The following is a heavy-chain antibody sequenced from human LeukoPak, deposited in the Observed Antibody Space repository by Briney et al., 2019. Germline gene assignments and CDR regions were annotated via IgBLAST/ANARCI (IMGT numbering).Heavy chain of an antibody. Sequence: PGGSLRLSCAASGFTFSSYAMHWVRRAPGKGLEWVAVISYDGSNKYYADSVKGRFTISRDNSKNTLYLQMNSLRAEDTAVYYCARGVDDYGDYWGQGTLVTVSS. CDR3: ARGVDDYGDY. V-gene: IGHV3-30-3*01. CDR1: GFTFSSYA. J-gene: IGHJ4*02. CDR2: ISYDGSNK.